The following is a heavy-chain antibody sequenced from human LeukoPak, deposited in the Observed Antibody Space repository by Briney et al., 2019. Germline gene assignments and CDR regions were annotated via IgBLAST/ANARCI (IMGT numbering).Heavy chain of an antibody. CDR3: ARDGYSSWYPIFNAPPSPQIDY. Sequence: GASVKVSCKASGYTFTSYYMHWVRQAPGQGLEWMGIINPSGGSTSYAQKFQGRDTMTRDTSTSTVYMELSSLRSEDTAVYYCARDGYSSWYPIFNAPPSPQIDYWGQGTLVTVSS. V-gene: IGHV1-46*01. CDR1: GYTFTSYY. J-gene: IGHJ4*02. CDR2: INPSGGST. D-gene: IGHD6-13*01.